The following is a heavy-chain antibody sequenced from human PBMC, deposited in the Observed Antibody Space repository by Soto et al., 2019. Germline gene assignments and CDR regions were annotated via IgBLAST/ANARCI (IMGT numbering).Heavy chain of an antibody. Sequence: GGSLRLSCAASGFTFSSCAMHWVRQAPGKGLEWAAVISYDGSNKYYADSVKGRFTISRDNSKNTLYLQMNSLRAEDTAVYYCAREETVGATDYWGQGTLVPVYS. CDR2: ISYDGSNK. D-gene: IGHD1-26*01. V-gene: IGHV3-30-3*01. J-gene: IGHJ4*02. CDR1: GFTFSSCA. CDR3: AREETVGATDY.